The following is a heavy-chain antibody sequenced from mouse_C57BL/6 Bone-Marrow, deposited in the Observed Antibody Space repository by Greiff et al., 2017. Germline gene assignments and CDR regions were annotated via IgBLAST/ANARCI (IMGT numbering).Heavy chain of an antibody. Sequence: ESGPGLVKPSQSLSLTCSVTGYSITSGYYWNWIRQFPGNKLEWMGYISYDGSNNYNPSLKNRISIARDTSKNQFFLKLNSVTTEDTATYYCAREVYGSLYAMDYWGQGTSVTVSS. J-gene: IGHJ4*01. V-gene: IGHV3-6*01. CDR2: ISYDGSN. CDR3: AREVYGSLYAMDY. CDR1: GYSITSGYY. D-gene: IGHD1-1*01.